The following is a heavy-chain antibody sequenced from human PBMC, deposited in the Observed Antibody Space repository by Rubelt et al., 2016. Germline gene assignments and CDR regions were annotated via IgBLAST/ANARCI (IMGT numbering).Heavy chain of an antibody. CDR1: GGTFSSYA. D-gene: IGHD5-18*01. CDR2: IIPILGIA. CDR3: ARAPDTAMGTAFFDY. J-gene: IGHJ4*02. V-gene: IGHV1-69*04. Sequence: QVQLVQSGAEVKKPGSSVKVSCKASGGTFSSYAISWVRQAPGQGLEWMGRIIPILGIANYAQKFQCRVTSTADKSTSTSYMELSSLRSEETAVYYCARAPDTAMGTAFFDYWGQGTLVTVSS.